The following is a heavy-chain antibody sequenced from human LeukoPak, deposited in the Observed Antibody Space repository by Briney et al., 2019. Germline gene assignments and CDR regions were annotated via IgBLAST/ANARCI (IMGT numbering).Heavy chain of an antibody. V-gene: IGHV4-34*01. Sequence: SETLSLTCAVYGGSFSGYYWSWIRQPPGKGLEWIGEINHSGSTNYNPSLKSRATISVDTSKNQFSLKLSSVTAADTAVYYCARRRIAAAGYDYWGQGTLVTVSS. J-gene: IGHJ4*02. D-gene: IGHD6-13*01. CDR2: INHSGST. CDR1: GGSFSGYY. CDR3: ARRRIAAAGYDY.